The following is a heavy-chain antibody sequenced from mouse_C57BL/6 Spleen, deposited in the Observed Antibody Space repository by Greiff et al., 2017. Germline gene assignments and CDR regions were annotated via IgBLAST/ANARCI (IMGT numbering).Heavy chain of an antibody. CDR1: GYTFTSYW. Sequence: VQLQQPGAELVMPGASVKLSCKASGYTFTSYWMHWVKQRPGQGLEWIGEIDPSDSYTNYNQKFKGKSTLTVDKSSSTAYMQLSSLTSEDSAVYYCARVGSSYGFDYWGQGTTLTGSS. CDR3: ARVGSSYGFDY. J-gene: IGHJ2*01. V-gene: IGHV1-69*01. D-gene: IGHD1-1*01. CDR2: IDPSDSYT.